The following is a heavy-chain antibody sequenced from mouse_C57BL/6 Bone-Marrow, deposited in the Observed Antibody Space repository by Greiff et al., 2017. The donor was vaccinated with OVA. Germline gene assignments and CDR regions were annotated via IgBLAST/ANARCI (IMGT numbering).Heavy chain of an antibody. V-gene: IGHV1-62-2*01. CDR2: FYPGSGSI. CDR3: ARHEVDYSKGYYAMDY. J-gene: IGHJ4*01. D-gene: IGHD2-5*01. CDR1: GYTFTEYT. Sequence: VKLQQSGAELVKPGASVKLSCKASGYTFTEYTIHWVKQRSGQGLEWIGWFYPGSGSIKYNEKFKDKATLTADKSSSTVYMELSRLTSEDSAVYFCARHEVDYSKGYYAMDYWGQGTSVTVSS.